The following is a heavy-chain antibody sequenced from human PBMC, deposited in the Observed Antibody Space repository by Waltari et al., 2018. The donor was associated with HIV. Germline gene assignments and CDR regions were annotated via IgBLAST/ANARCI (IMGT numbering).Heavy chain of an antibody. Sequence: EVHLMEFGGGLVKHGLSLRLSCSGAAFTLSDSGLSWFRQAPGKGLEWVGYITSEAYGGTAEYAASVTGRFTISREDSKSTAYMQMNRLESEDTGGYFCSRPSAPLHSYGMDVWGQGTTVIVSS. CDR2: ITSEAYGGTA. D-gene: IGHD2-8*01. CDR3: SRPSAPLHSYGMDV. CDR1: AFTLSDSG. V-gene: IGHV3-49*05. J-gene: IGHJ6*02.